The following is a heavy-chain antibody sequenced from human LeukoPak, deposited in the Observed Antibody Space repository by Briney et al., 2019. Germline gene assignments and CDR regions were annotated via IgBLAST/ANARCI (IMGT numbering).Heavy chain of an antibody. J-gene: IGHJ4*02. CDR1: GGSFSAYY. D-gene: IGHD5-24*01. CDR3: ARQVRDGYFVYYFDY. CDR2: INHRGST. V-gene: IGHV4-34*01. Sequence: SETLSLTCAVYGGSFSAYYWSWIRQPPGKGLEWIGEINHRGSTNYNPSLKSRVTISVDTSKNQFSLRLSSVAAADTAVYYCARQVRDGYFVYYFDYWGQGTLVTVSS.